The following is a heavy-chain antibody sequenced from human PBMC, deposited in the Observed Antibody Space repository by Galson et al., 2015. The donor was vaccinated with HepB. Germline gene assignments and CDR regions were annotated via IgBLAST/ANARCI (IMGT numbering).Heavy chain of an antibody. CDR2: ISYDGSNK. CDR3: AKASGGELHHLYYYYYYMDV. D-gene: IGHD1-26*01. V-gene: IGHV3-30-3*01. CDR1: GFTFSSYA. Sequence: SLRLSCAASGFTFSSYAMHWVRQAPGKGLEWVAVISYDGSNKYYADSVKGRFTISRDNSKNSLYLQMNSLRAEDTALYYCAKASGGELHHLYYYYYYMDVWGKGTTVTVSS. J-gene: IGHJ6*03.